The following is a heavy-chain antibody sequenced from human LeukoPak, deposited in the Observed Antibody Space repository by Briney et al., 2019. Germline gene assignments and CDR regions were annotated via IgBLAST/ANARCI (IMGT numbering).Heavy chain of an antibody. Sequence: PGGSLRLSCAASGFTFSSYAMRWVRQAPGKGLEWVAVISYDGSNKYYADSVKGRFTISRDNSKNTLYLQMNSLRAEDTAVYYCARDFVNSAVAGDAFDIWGQGTMVTVSS. J-gene: IGHJ3*02. CDR1: GFTFSSYA. D-gene: IGHD6-19*01. CDR2: ISYDGSNK. CDR3: ARDFVNSAVAGDAFDI. V-gene: IGHV3-30-3*01.